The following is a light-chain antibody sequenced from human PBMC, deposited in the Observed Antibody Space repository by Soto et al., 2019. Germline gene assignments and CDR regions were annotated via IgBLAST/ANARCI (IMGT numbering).Light chain of an antibody. CDR1: SSDVGGYKY. Sequence: QSALTQPASVSGSPGQSITISCTGTSSDVGGYKYVPWYQQHPGKAPKVMIYEVSNRPSGVSNRFSGSKSGNTASLTISGXXXXXXXXXXXXSYTSSSTVVFGGGTKLTVL. CDR2: EVS. CDR3: XSYTSSSTVV. J-gene: IGLJ2*01. V-gene: IGLV2-14*01.